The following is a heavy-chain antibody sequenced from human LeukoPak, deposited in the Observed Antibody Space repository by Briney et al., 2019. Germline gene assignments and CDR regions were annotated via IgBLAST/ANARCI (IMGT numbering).Heavy chain of an antibody. CDR1: GYSISSGYY. V-gene: IGHV4-38-2*02. Sequence: SETLSLTCTVSGYSISSGYYWSWIRQPPGKGLEWIGEINHSGSTNYNPSLKSRVTISVDTSKNQFSLKLSSVTAADTAVYYCARTFGHAFDIWGQGTMVTVSS. D-gene: IGHD3-16*01. CDR2: INHSGST. CDR3: ARTFGHAFDI. J-gene: IGHJ3*02.